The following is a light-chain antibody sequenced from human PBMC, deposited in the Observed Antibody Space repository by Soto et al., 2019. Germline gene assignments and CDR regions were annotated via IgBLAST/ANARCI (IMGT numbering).Light chain of an antibody. V-gene: IGKV3-11*01. Sequence: EVVLTQSPATLSLSPGERATLSCRASQTLANYLAWYQQRPGQAPRLLIYDASNRATGIPARFSGSGYGTDFTLTISSLEPEDSAVYYCQQRSDSYTFGQGTTLEIK. CDR3: QQRSDSYT. CDR1: QTLANY. J-gene: IGKJ2*01. CDR2: DAS.